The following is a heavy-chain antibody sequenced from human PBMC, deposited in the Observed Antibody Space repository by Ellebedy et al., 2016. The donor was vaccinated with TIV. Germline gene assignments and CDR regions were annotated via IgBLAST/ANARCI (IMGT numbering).Heavy chain of an antibody. D-gene: IGHD3-22*01. CDR3: AKGSSSGFNYDRVGFQY. Sequence: GESLKISCAASGFTFSDFAMHWVRQAPGKGLEWLSVISGGADNTYNADSVQGRFTITRDNSKNTLFLQMNRLRVDDPAVYYCAKGSSSGFNYDRVGFQYWGQGTLVTVSS. CDR2: ISGGADNT. CDR1: GFTFSDFA. J-gene: IGHJ4*02. V-gene: IGHV3-23*01.